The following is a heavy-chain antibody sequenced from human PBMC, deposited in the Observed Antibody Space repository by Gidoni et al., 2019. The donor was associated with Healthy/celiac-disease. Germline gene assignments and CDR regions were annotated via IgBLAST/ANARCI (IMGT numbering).Heavy chain of an antibody. Sequence: QVQLVQSGAEVKKPGSSVKVSCKASGGTFSSYAISWVRQAPGQGLEWMGGIIPIFGTANYAQKFQGRVTITADESTSTAYMELSSLRSEDTAVYYCARARGGPVVPAAIRVPATAIRGDDAFDIWGQGTMVTVSS. J-gene: IGHJ3*02. CDR2: IIPIFGTA. D-gene: IGHD2-2*01. V-gene: IGHV1-69*01. CDR1: GGTFSSYA. CDR3: ARARGGPVVPAAIRVPATAIRGDDAFDI.